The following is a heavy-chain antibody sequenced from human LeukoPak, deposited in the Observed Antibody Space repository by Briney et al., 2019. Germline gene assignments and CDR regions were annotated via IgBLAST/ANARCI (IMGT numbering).Heavy chain of an antibody. CDR1: GFTFDAYL. CDR3: ARRAYDYGDFFDY. D-gene: IGHD4-17*01. Sequence: GSLRLSYAVSGFTFDAYLMTWVRQAPGRGLEWVANVNQDGTEQYYVDSVRGRFTISRDNAKNSLYLQMNSLRDEDTALYYCARRAYDYGDFFDYWGQGTLVTVSS. J-gene: IGHJ4*02. V-gene: IGHV3-7*01. CDR2: VNQDGTEQ.